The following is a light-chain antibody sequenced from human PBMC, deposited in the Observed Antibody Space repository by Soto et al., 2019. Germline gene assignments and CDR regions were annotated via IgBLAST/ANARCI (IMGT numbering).Light chain of an antibody. V-gene: IGKV2-30*01. Sequence: DVVMTQSPLSLPVTLGQPASISCRSSQSIVYSDGNAYLSWFHQRPGQSPRRLIYRVSIRDSGVXDXXSGSGSGTDFTLKISRVEAEDVGVYYCMQGTHWPPTFGRGTKVEIK. CDR3: MQGTHWPPT. J-gene: IGKJ1*01. CDR1: QSIVYSDGNAY. CDR2: RVS.